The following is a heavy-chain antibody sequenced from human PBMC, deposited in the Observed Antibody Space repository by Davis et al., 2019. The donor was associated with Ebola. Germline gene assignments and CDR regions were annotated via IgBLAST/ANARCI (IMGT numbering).Heavy chain of an antibody. CDR3: TRPVLGIAAAGTSRDFDY. Sequence: GESLKISCAASGFTFSGSAMHWVRQASGKGLKWVGRIRSKANSYATAYAASVKGRFTISRDDSKNTAYLQMNSLKTEDTAVYYCTRPVLGIAAAGTSRDFDYWGQGTLVTVSS. V-gene: IGHV3-73*01. CDR2: IRSKANSYAT. CDR1: GFTFSGSA. J-gene: IGHJ4*02. D-gene: IGHD6-13*01.